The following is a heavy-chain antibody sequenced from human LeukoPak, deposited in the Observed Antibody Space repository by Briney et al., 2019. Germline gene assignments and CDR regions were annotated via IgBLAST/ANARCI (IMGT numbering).Heavy chain of an antibody. D-gene: IGHD3-10*01. Sequence: PGGSLRLSCAASGFTFSSYSMNWVRQAPGKGLEWVSSISSSSSYIYYADSVKGRFTISRDNAKNSLYLQMNSLRAEDTAVYYCARDPYYYGSGSSPAYWGQGTLVTVSS. CDR2: ISSSSSYI. CDR3: ARDPYYYGSGSSPAY. CDR1: GFTFSSYS. J-gene: IGHJ4*02. V-gene: IGHV3-21*01.